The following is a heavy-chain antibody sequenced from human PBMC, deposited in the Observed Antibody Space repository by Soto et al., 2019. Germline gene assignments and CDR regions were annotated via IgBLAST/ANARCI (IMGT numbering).Heavy chain of an antibody. J-gene: IGHJ6*02. CDR1: GGSISSGGYY. CDR3: ARFCGDDCHNGMDV. V-gene: IGHV4-31*03. CDR2: IFYSGST. Sequence: QVQLQESGPGLVKPSQTLSLTCTVSGGSISSGGYYWSWIRQHPGKGLEWIGYIFYSGSTYYNPSLESRVTISVETSKNQFTLKLSSVTAADTAVYYCARFCGDDCHNGMDVWGQGTTVTVSS. D-gene: IGHD2-21*02.